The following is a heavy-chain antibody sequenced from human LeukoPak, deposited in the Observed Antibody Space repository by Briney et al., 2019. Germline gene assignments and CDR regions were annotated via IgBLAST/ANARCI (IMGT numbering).Heavy chain of an antibody. CDR3: ARDSSGWYPDY. J-gene: IGHJ4*02. D-gene: IGHD6-19*01. Sequence: GGSLRLSCAASGFTVSSNYMSWVRQAPGKGLEWVSVIYSGGSTYYADSVKGRFTISRDNSKNTLYLQMNSLRAEDTAVYYCARDSSGWYPDYWGQGTLVTVPS. CDR2: IYSGGST. V-gene: IGHV3-66*01. CDR1: GFTVSSNY.